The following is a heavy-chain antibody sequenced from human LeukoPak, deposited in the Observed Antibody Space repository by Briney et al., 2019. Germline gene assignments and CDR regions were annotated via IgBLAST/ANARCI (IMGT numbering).Heavy chain of an antibody. CDR3: GIRDTSDYYVF. CDR2: IRSDGGSS. Sequence: GGSLRLSCAASGFTFSSYFWMHWVRQAPGKGLVWVSRIRSDGGSSTYADSVKGRFTISRDNSKNALYLQMNGLRADDTAVYYCGIRDTSDYYVFWGQGTLVTVSS. CDR1: GFTFSSYFW. V-gene: IGHV3-74*01. J-gene: IGHJ4*02. D-gene: IGHD3-22*01.